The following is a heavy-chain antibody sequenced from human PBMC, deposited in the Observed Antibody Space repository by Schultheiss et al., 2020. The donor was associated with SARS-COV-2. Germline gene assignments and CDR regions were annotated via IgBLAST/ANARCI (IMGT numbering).Heavy chain of an antibody. J-gene: IGHJ4*02. CDR1: GGSFSGYY. Sequence: SETLSLTCAVYGGSFSGYYWSWIRQPPGKGLEWIGEINNSGSTNYNPSLKSRVTISVDTSKNQFSLKLSTVTAADTAVYYCARGDSSGYYFGFMNYWGQGTLVTVSS. CDR3: ARGDSSGYYFGFMNY. CDR2: INNSGST. V-gene: IGHV4-34*01. D-gene: IGHD3-22*01.